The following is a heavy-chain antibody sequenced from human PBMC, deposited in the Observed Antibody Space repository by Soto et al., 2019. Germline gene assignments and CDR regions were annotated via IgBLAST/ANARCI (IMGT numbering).Heavy chain of an antibody. J-gene: IGHJ4*02. CDR2: ISYDENNK. Sequence: QVQLVESGGGVVQPGRSLRLSCAASGFSFSFSSYTMHWVRQAPGKGLEWVAFISYDENNKYYADSVKGRFTISRDNSDNTLYLQMNSLKGEDTAEYYCASPRLSSIGTTPIDYWGQGTLVTVSS. D-gene: IGHD1-1*01. CDR1: GFSFSFSSYT. V-gene: IGHV3-30-3*01. CDR3: ASPRLSSIGTTPIDY.